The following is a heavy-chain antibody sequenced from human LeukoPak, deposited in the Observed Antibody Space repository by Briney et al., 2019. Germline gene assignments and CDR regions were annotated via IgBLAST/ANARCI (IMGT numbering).Heavy chain of an antibody. CDR1: GGSISSYY. V-gene: IGHV4-59*12. CDR3: ARFPYYDFWSGYGHDAFDI. J-gene: IGHJ3*02. Sequence: SETLSLTCTVSGGSISSYYWSWIRQPPGKGLEWIGYIYYSGSTNYNPSLKSRVTISVDTSKNQFSLKLSSVAAADTAVYYCARFPYYDFWSGYGHDAFDIWGQGTMVTVSS. D-gene: IGHD3-3*01. CDR2: IYYSGST.